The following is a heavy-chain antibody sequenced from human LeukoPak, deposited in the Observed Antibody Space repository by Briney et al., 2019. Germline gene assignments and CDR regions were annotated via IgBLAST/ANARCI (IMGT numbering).Heavy chain of an antibody. CDR3: ARGLSSGSYYRD. V-gene: IGHV1-8*02. CDR1: GYTFTSYG. CDR2: MNPNSGNT. D-gene: IGHD1-26*01. J-gene: IGHJ4*02. Sequence: ASAKVSCKASGYTFTSYGISWVRQATGQGLEWMGWMNPNSGNTGYAQKFQGRVTMTRNTSISTAYMELSSLRSEDTAVYYCARGLSSGSYYRDWGQGTLVTVSS.